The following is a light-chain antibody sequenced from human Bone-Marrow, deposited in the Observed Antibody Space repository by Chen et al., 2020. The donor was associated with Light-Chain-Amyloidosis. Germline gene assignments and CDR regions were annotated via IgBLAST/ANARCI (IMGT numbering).Light chain of an antibody. Sequence: QSVSTPPPSVSPAPGQQVTISCSGSSSNIGNNYVSWYQQLPGTAPKLLIYDNNKRPSGIPDRFSGSKSGTSATLGITGLQTGDEADYYCGTWDSSLSAVFGGGTKLTVL. CDR1: SSNIGNNY. V-gene: IGLV1-51*01. CDR2: DNN. CDR3: GTWDSSLSAV. J-gene: IGLJ3*02.